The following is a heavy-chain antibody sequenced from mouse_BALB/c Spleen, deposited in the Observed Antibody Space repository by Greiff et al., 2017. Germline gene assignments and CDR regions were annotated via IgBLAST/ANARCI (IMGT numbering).Heavy chain of an antibody. Sequence: EVHLVESGGGLVKPGGSLKLSCAASGFTFSDYYMYWVRQTPEKRLEWVATISDGGSYTYYPDSVKGRFTISRDNAKNNLYLQMSSLKSEDTAMYYCARELRYDVSSYAMDYWGQGTSVTVSS. CDR2: ISDGGSYT. V-gene: IGHV5-4*02. D-gene: IGHD2-14*01. J-gene: IGHJ4*01. CDR3: ARELRYDVSSYAMDY. CDR1: GFTFSDYY.